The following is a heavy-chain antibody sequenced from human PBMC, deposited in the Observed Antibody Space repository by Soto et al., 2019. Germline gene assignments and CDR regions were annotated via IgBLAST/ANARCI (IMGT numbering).Heavy chain of an antibody. CDR3: TRDAISMVRGPDNWFDP. V-gene: IGHV3-23*01. Sequence: LSCAASGFTFNNYAMSWVRQAPGKGLEWVSAISGNGISTYYEDSVRGRFTISRDNSENTLFLQMNRLRADDTAVYYCTRDAISMVRGPDNWFDPWGQGTLATVAS. D-gene: IGHD3-10*01. CDR2: ISGNGIST. J-gene: IGHJ5*02. CDR1: GFTFNNYA.